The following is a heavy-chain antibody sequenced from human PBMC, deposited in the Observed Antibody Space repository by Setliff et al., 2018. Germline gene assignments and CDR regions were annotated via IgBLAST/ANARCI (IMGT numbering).Heavy chain of an antibody. J-gene: IGHJ4*01. CDR2: IHASGSP. CDR3: ARERYFDWFFED. CDR1: GGSITRGSFY. Sequence: KASETLSLTCTVSGGSITRGSFYWSWIRQSDGKRLEWIGRIHASGSPDYNPSFKSRVTISRDTSTNQFSLKLGSVTAADTAVYYCARERYFDWFFEDWGHGTLVTVSS. V-gene: IGHV4-61*02. D-gene: IGHD3-9*01.